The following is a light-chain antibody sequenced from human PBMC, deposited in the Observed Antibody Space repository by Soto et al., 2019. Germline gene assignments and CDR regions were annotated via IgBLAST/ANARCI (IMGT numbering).Light chain of an antibody. J-gene: IGKJ1*01. CDR1: QSLLHSNGYKY. CDR3: MQALQSPWT. CDR2: LGS. V-gene: IGKV2-28*01. Sequence: DIVMTQSPLSLPVTPGEPASISCTSSQSLLHSNGYKYLDWYLQKPGQSPQLLIYLGSHRASGVPDRFSGSGSGTYFTMKISRVAAADVGVYYCMQALQSPWTFAQGTKVEIK.